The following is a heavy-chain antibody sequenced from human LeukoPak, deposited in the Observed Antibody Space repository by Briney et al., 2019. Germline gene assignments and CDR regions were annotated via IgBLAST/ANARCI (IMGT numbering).Heavy chain of an antibody. CDR1: GFTFSTSS. J-gene: IGHJ4*02. Sequence: GGSLRLSCAASGFTFSTSSMQWVRQAPGKGLEWLAVMSGDGNHYSYGDSVQGRLSISRDNSKNTLYLHMKSLRAEDTAVYYCARDLEIDIVATSYYFDYWGQGTLVTVSS. D-gene: IGHD5-12*01. CDR3: ARDLEIDIVATSYYFDY. V-gene: IGHV3-30-3*01. CDR2: MSGDGNHY.